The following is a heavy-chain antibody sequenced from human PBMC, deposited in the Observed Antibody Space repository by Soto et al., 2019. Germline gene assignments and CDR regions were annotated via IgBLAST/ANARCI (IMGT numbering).Heavy chain of an antibody. J-gene: IGHJ4*02. CDR2: IYYSGST. V-gene: IGHV4-31*03. CDR1: GGSISSGGYY. D-gene: IGHD3-22*01. CDR3: ARGNYDSSGYVDY. Sequence: QVQLQESGPGLVKPSQTLSLTCTVPGGSISSGGYYWSWIRQHPGKGLEWIGYIYYSGSTYYNPSLKSRVTISVDTSKNQFSLKLSSVTAADTAVYYCARGNYDSSGYVDYWGQGTLVTVSS.